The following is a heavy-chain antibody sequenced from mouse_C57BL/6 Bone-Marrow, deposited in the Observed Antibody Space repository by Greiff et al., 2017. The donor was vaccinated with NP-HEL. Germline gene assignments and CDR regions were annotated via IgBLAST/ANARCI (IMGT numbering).Heavy chain of an antibody. CDR2: IYPGSGNT. Sequence: VQLQQSGAELVRPGASVKLSCKASGYTFTDYYINWVKQRPGQGLEWIARIYPGSGNTYYNEKFKGKATLTAEKSSSTAYMQLSSLTSEDSAVYFCYGNYSYYAMDYWGQGTSVTVSS. CDR1: GYTFTDYY. CDR3: YGNYSYYAMDY. D-gene: IGHD2-1*01. J-gene: IGHJ4*01. V-gene: IGHV1-76*01.